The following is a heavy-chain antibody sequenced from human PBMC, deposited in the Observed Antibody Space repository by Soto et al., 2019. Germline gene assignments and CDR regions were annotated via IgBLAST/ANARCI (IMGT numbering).Heavy chain of an antibody. CDR1: GAALNSGNYY. J-gene: IGHJ5*02. CDR2: IYVTGAV. V-gene: IGHV4-31*03. Sequence: SETLSLTCSVSGAALNSGNYYWSWIRQVPGKGLEWIGHIYVTGAVDYNPSLRDRITISQDTSERQFSLNLRLVTAADTAVYYCARLRIATNNYKWFDPWGQGTRGTV. CDR3: ARLRIATNNYKWFDP. D-gene: IGHD2-21*01.